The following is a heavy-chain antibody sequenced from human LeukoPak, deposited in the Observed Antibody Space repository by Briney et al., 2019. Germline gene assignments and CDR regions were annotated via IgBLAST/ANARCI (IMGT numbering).Heavy chain of an antibody. CDR1: GFTFSSYS. J-gene: IGHJ4*02. Sequence: GGSLRLSCAASGFTFSSYSMNWVRQAPGKGLEWVSSISSSSSYIYYADSVKSRFTISRDNAKNSLYLQMNSLRAEDTAVYYCARDQGLYCGGDCSTFDYWGQGTLVTVSS. CDR2: ISSSSSYI. CDR3: ARDQGLYCGGDCSTFDY. V-gene: IGHV3-21*01. D-gene: IGHD2-21*01.